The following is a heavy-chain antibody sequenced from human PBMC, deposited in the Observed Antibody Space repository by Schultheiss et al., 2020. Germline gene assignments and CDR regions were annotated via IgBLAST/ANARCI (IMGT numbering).Heavy chain of an antibody. CDR3: ARVTKLIGAPNTFDYHYLDV. D-gene: IGHD3-3*01. Sequence: KISCKASGYTFTSYAMNWVRQAPGQGLEWMGRIIPILGIANYAQKFQGRVTITADKSTSTAYMELSSLRSEDTAVYYCARVTKLIGAPNTFDYHYLDVWGKGTTVTVSS. J-gene: IGHJ6*03. CDR1: GYTFTSYA. CDR2: IIPILGIA. V-gene: IGHV1-69*04.